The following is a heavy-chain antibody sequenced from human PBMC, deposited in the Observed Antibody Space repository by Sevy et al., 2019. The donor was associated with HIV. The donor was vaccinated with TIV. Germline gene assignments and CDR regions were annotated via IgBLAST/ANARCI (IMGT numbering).Heavy chain of an antibody. J-gene: IGHJ6*02. CDR2: MYYSEESSEES. CDR3: ARGFSKRLTWGIDV. CDR1: GGSISSYY. D-gene: IGHD3-3*01. V-gene: IGHV4-59*01. Sequence: SETLSLICSVSGGSISSYYWSWIRQPPGKGLEWIGYMYYSEESSEESRYNPSLKSRVTISVDTSKNQFSLNLSYVTATDTAVYYCARGFSKRLTWGIDVWGQGTTVTVS.